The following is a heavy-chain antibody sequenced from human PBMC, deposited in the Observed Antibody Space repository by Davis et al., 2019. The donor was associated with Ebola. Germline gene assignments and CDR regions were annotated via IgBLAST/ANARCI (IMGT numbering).Heavy chain of an antibody. D-gene: IGHD3-3*01. V-gene: IGHV3-74*01. CDR1: GFTFSSYW. CDR2: INSDGSST. J-gene: IGHJ4*02. Sequence: GESLKISCAASGFTFSSYWMHWVRQAPGKGLVWVSRINSDGSSTSYADSVKGRFTISRDNAKNTLYLQMNSLRAEDTAVYYCARGPHVLRFLEWLNYWGQGTLVTVSS. CDR3: ARGPHVLRFLEWLNY.